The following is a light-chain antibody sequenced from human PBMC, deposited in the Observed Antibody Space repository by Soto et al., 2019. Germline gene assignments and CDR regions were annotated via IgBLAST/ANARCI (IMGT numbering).Light chain of an antibody. Sequence: QSALTQPASVSGSPGQSITISCTGTSSDVGGYNYVSWYQQHPGKAPKLMIYEVSNRPSGVSNRFSGSKSGNTASLTISGRQAEDEADYYCSSYTSRSTVVIGGGIQLTVL. CDR3: SSYTSRSTVV. V-gene: IGLV2-14*01. CDR1: SSDVGGYNY. J-gene: IGLJ2*01. CDR2: EVS.